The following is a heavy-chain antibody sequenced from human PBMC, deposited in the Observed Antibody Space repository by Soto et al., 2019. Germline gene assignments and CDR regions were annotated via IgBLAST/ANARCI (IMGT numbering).Heavy chain of an antibody. V-gene: IGHV4-59*01. CDR3: ARGRRSSGRHDASDI. J-gene: IGHJ3*02. CDR2: IDYSGST. Sequence: QVQLLESGPGLVKPSETLSLTCTVSSGSIGTYYWNWIRQPPGKGLEWIAYIDYSGSTNSNPSLKRRLTISIDTSKNQFSLKLSSVTAADTAVYYCARGRRSSGRHDASDIWGQGTMVTVPS. D-gene: IGHD1-26*01. CDR1: SGSIGTYY.